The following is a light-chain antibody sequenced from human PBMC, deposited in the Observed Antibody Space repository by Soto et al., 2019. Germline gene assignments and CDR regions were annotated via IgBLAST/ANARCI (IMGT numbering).Light chain of an antibody. Sequence: EIVWTQSPGTLSLSPGERATLSCRASQSVSSSYLAWYQQKPGQAPRLRIYGASNRATGIPERFSGSGSGTDFTLTISRLEPQDSAMYYCQQYVISVTFGQGTRLEIK. J-gene: IGKJ5*01. CDR3: QQYVISVT. V-gene: IGKV3-20*01. CDR1: QSVSSSY. CDR2: GAS.